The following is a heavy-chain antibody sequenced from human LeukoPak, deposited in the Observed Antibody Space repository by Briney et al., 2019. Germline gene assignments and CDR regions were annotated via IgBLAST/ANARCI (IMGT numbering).Heavy chain of an antibody. CDR3: ARFYGEGYYYYYYMDV. CDR2: ISSSTSTI. CDR1: GFTFSSYS. D-gene: IGHD3-10*01. V-gene: IGHV3-48*01. J-gene: IGHJ6*03. Sequence: GGSLRLSCAASGFTFSSYSMNWVRQAPGKGLEWVSYISSSTSTIYYADSVKGRFTISRDNAKNSLYLQMNSLRAEDTAVYYCARFYGEGYYYYYYMDVWGKGTTVTVSS.